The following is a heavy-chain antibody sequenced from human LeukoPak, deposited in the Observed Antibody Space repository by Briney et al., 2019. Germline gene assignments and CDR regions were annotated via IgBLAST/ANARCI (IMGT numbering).Heavy chain of an antibody. CDR2: ISNTGSTF. Sequence: GGSLRHSCAASGLIFSNYYMSWIRQAPGKGLEWISYISNTGSTFYYADSVKGRFTISRDNAKNSLYLQMNSLRAEDTAVYFCAKRGVVIRVILVGFHKEAYYFDSWGQGALVTVSS. CDR1: GLIFSNYY. CDR3: AKRGVVIRVILVGFHKEAYYFDS. D-gene: IGHD3-22*01. J-gene: IGHJ4*02. V-gene: IGHV3-11*01.